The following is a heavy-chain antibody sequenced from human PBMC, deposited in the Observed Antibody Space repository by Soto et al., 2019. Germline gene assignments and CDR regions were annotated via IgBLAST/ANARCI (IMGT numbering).Heavy chain of an antibody. J-gene: IGHJ5*01. CDR3: ARDHRWGYEYGDYGDS. Sequence: GGSPRISCAACGFTFCTYSMNWVRQEPGKGLEWVSYISSSNSTGYADAVKGRFTISRDDAKNSLYLQMSSLRAEDTAFYYCARDHRWGYEYGDYGDSWGHGTLVTVSS. CDR1: GFTFCTYS. V-gene: IGHV3-21*05. CDR2: ISSSNST. D-gene: IGHD4-17*01.